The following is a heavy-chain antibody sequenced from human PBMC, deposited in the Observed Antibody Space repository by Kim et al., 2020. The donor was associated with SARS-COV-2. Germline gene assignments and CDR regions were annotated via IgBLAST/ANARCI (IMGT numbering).Heavy chain of an antibody. D-gene: IGHD6-19*01. CDR3: ARGPIRWLVPKPFDY. CDR2: ISGYNGNT. V-gene: IGHV1-18*01. CDR1: GYTFSSYG. J-gene: IGHJ4*02. Sequence: ASVKVSCRASGYTFSSYGISWVRQAPGQGLEWMGWISGYNGNTKSAQKFQGRVTMTTDTSTSTAYMELRSLRSDDTAVYYCARGPIRWLVPKPFDYWGQGALVTVSS.